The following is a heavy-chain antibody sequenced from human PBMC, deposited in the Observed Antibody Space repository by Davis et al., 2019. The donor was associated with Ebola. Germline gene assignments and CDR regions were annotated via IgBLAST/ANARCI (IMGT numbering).Heavy chain of an antibody. J-gene: IGHJ6*02. CDR1: GGSISSYY. Sequence: MPSETLSLTCTVSGGSISSYYWSWIRQPPGKGLEWIGYIYYSGSTNYNPSLKSRVTISVDTSKNQFSLKLSSVTAADTAVYYCARDLLYYGSGSYSRNYYYYGMDVWGQGTTVTVSS. CDR3: ARDLLYYGSGSYSRNYYYYGMDV. V-gene: IGHV4-59*01. D-gene: IGHD3-10*01. CDR2: IYYSGST.